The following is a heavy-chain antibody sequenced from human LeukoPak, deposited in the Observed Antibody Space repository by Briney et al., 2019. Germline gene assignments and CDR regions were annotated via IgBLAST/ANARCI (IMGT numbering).Heavy chain of an antibody. CDR2: IYYSGST. V-gene: IGHV4-39*01. CDR3: ARQGYDLDY. Sequence: GSLRLSCAASGFTFSDYYMSWIRQPPGKGLEWIGSIYYSGSTYYNPSLKSRVTISVDTSKNQFSLKLSSVTAADTAVYYCARQGYDLDYWGQGTLVTVSS. J-gene: IGHJ4*02. CDR1: GFTFSDYY. D-gene: IGHD5-12*01.